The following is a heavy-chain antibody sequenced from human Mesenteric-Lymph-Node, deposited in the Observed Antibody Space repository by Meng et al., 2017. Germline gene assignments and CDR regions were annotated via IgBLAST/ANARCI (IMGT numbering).Heavy chain of an antibody. D-gene: IGHD4-17*01. Sequence: QVPVQQLGAGLLKPSETLSLTCAVYGGSFSGYYWSWIRQPPGKGLEWIGEINHSGSTNYNPSLKSRVTISVDTSKNQFSLKLSSVTAADTAVYYCARRYGASAYNWFDPWGQGTLVTVSS. CDR3: ARRYGASAYNWFDP. J-gene: IGHJ5*02. CDR2: INHSGST. V-gene: IGHV4-34*01. CDR1: GGSFSGYY.